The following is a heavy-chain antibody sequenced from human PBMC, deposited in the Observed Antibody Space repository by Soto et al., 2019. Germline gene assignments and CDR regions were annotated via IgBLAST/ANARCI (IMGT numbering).Heavy chain of an antibody. CDR3: GRGRSGQIVVFY. J-gene: IGHJ4*02. V-gene: IGHV1-2*02. CDR1: GYTFTGHY. D-gene: IGHD1-26*01. CDR2: IGPESGAT. Sequence: ASVKVSCKASGYTFTGHYIHWVRQAPEQGPEWMGEIGPESGATRYAEKFQGRVTMTLDTSITTVYMELKNLSPDDTAVYYCGRGRSGQIVVFYWGQGXPVTVYS.